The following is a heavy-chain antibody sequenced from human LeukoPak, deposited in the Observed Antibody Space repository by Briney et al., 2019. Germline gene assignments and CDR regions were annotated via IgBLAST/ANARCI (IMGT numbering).Heavy chain of an antibody. Sequence: GGSLRLSCIASGFTFTRNCMHWVRQAPGKGLEWVAAIPHDGSSALYADSVKGRFIISRDNSKNTQYLQMNSLGIEDSAVYYCATGSDFYYDSWGQGILVTVSS. CDR2: IPHDGSSA. D-gene: IGHD1-26*01. J-gene: IGHJ5*01. CDR3: ATGSDFYYDS. V-gene: IGHV3-30-3*01. CDR1: GFTFTRNC.